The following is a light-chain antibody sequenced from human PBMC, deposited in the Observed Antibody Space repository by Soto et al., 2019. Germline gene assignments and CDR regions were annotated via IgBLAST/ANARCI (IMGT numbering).Light chain of an antibody. CDR2: DAS. J-gene: IGKJ2*02. Sequence: DIQMTQSPSPLSASVGDRVTSTCRASQSISSWLAWYQPKPGKAPKLLLYDASSLESGVPSRFSGSGSATDYTLTISSLQPDDLGSYYCQQYNSYSCTFGLGTKLEIK. CDR3: QQYNSYSCT. V-gene: IGKV1-5*01. CDR1: QSISSW.